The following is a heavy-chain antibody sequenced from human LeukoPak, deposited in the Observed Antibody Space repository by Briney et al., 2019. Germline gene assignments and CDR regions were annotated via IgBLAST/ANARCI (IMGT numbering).Heavy chain of an antibody. V-gene: IGHV6-1*01. CDR2: TYYRSQWYH. CDR3: ARRLTQYDCFDP. D-gene: IGHD2-2*01. CDR1: GDSVSSNIAA. Sequence: SQTLSLTCVISGDSVSSNIAAWNWIRQSPSRGLEWLGRTYYRSQWYHDYAVSVKSRITINPDTSKNQFSLQLNSVTPEDTAVYYCARRLTQYDCFDPWGQGILVTVSS. J-gene: IGHJ5*02.